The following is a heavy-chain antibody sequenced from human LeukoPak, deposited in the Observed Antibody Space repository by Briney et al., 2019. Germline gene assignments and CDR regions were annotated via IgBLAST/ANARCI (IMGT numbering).Heavy chain of an antibody. CDR2: IRYDGSSK. CDR1: GFTFSNYV. D-gene: IGHD3-10*01. Sequence: GGSLRLSCAASGFTFSNYVIHWVRQPPGKGLEWVSLIRYDGSSKYYADSVRGRFTISRDNAKNSLYLQMNSLRAEDTAVYYCARDHLVRGVMAYWGQGTLVTVSS. CDR3: ARDHLVRGVMAY. J-gene: IGHJ4*02. V-gene: IGHV3-30*02.